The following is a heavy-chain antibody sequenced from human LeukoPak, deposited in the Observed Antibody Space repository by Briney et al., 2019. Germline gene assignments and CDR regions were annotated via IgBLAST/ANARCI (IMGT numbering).Heavy chain of an antibody. CDR2: ISYRGST. J-gene: IGHJ4*02. V-gene: IGHV4-31*11. CDR1: GDSISSVNYF. D-gene: IGHD4-17*01. CDR3: ATRFPDFGDYVPYFDY. Sequence: PSQTLSLTCAASGDSISSVNYFWSWIRQHPGKGLEWIGYISYRGSTYYNPSLRSRVSISLDTSKNQLSLRLSSVTAADTAVYYCATRFPDFGDYVPYFDYWGQGTLVTVSS.